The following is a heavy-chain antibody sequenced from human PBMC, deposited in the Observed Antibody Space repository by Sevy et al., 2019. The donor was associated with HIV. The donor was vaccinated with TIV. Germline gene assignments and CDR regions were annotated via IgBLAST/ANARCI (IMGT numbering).Heavy chain of an antibody. D-gene: IGHD2-2*01. V-gene: IGHV1-2*02. CDR1: GYTLPGQF. J-gene: IGHJ4*02. CDR2: INPKDGAT. CDR3: ATPKGDNEYCSSISCYDFDY. Sequence: ASVKVSCKASGYTLPGQFTHWVRQAPGQGLEWVGWINPKDGATSYSQKFHDRVTMTWDTSTTTAYLELRRLRADDTAVFYCATPKGDNEYCSSISCYDFDYWGQGTQLTVSS.